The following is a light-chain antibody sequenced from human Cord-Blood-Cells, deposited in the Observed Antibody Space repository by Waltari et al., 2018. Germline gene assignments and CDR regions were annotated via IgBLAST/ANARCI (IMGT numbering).Light chain of an antibody. J-gene: IGLJ3*02. Sequence: SVLPQPPSASGTPGQRVTISCSGSSSNIGSNTVNWYQQLPGTAPKLLISSNNQRPSGVPDRFSGSKSSSSASLAISGLQSEDEADYDCAAWDDSLNGWVFGGGTMLTVL. V-gene: IGLV1-44*01. CDR2: SNN. CDR1: SSNIGSNT. CDR3: AAWDDSLNGWV.